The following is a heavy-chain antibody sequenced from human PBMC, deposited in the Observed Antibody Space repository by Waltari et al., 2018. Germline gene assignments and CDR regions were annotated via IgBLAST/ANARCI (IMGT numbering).Heavy chain of an antibody. CDR3: ANLQNYGGLFDY. J-gene: IGHJ4*02. CDR1: GFTFSSYG. CDR2: ISYDGSNK. D-gene: IGHD4-17*01. Sequence: GFTFSSYGMHWVRQAPGKGLEWVAVISYDGSNKYYADSVKGRFTISRDNSKNTLYLQMNNLRAEDTAVYYCANLQNYGGLFDYWGQGTLVTVSS. V-gene: IGHV3-30*18.